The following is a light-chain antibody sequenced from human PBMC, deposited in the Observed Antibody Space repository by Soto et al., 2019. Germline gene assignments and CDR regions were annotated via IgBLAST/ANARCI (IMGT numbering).Light chain of an antibody. CDR2: KAS. CDR3: QQYST. J-gene: IGKJ1*01. V-gene: IGKV1-5*03. Sequence: DIQMTQSPSTLSASVRDRVIITCRASQSISSWLAWYQQKPGKAPKLLIYKASSLESGVPSRFSGSGSGTEFILTISSRQPDDFATYYCQQYSTFGQGTKVEIK. CDR1: QSISSW.